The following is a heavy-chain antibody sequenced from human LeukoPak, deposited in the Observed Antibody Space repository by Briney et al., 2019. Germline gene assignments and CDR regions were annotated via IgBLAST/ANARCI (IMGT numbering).Heavy chain of an antibody. Sequence: GASVKVSCKASGFTFTSSAMQWVRQARGQRLEWMGWIVIGSGNTNYAQKIQERVTITRDMSTSTAYMELSSLRSDDTAVYYCARALTVRGVIPPGYWGQGTLVTVSS. CDR3: ARALTVRGVIPPGY. V-gene: IGHV1-58*02. J-gene: IGHJ4*02. D-gene: IGHD3-10*01. CDR1: GFTFTSSA. CDR2: IVIGSGNT.